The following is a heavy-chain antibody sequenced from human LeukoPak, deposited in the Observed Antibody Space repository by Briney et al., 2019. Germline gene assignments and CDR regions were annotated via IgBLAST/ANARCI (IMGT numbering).Heavy chain of an antibody. Sequence: PGGSLRLSCGGSGFTFSSYAMSWVRQAPGKGLEWVSAISGSGGSTYYADSVKGRFTISRDNSKNTLYLQMNSLRAEDTAVYYCAKRAPVLLWFGELLIHNWFDPWGQGTLVTVSS. V-gene: IGHV3-23*01. CDR3: AKRAPVLLWFGELLIHNWFDP. CDR2: ISGSGGST. CDR1: GFTFSSYA. J-gene: IGHJ5*02. D-gene: IGHD3-10*01.